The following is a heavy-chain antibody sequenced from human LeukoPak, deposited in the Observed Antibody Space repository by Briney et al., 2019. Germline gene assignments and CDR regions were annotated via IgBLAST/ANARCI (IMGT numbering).Heavy chain of an antibody. CDR3: ARDPSESHYYDSSGYHTPYGFDP. Sequence: GGARRLACAASGFTFSSYSRNWVRQAPGKGLEGVSYISSSSSTIYYADSVKSRFTISRDNAKNSLYLQLNSLRAEDTAVYYCARDPSESHYYDSSGYHTPYGFDPCGQGTLVTVSS. CDR2: ISSSSSTI. J-gene: IGHJ5*02. V-gene: IGHV3-48*01. D-gene: IGHD3-22*01. CDR1: GFTFSSYS.